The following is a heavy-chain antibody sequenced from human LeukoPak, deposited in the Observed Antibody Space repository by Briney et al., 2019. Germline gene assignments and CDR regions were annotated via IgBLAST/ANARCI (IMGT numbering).Heavy chain of an antibody. J-gene: IGHJ3*02. Sequence: ASVKVSCKASGYTFTSYAMNWVRQAPGQGLEWMGWINPNSGGTNYAQKFQGRVTMTRDTSISTAYMELSRLRSDDTAVYYCARVNGSLYSSGYYFDAFDIWGQGTMVTVSS. CDR3: ARVNGSLYSSGYYFDAFDI. CDR2: INPNSGGT. V-gene: IGHV1-2*02. D-gene: IGHD3-22*01. CDR1: GYTFTSYA.